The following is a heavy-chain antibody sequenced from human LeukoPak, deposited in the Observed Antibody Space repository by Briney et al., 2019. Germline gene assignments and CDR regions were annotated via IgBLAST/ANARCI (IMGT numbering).Heavy chain of an antibody. J-gene: IGHJ4*02. Sequence: ASVKVSCKTSGYTFTSYYIHWLRQAPGQGLEWMGWINPNSGGTNYAQKFQGRVTMTRDTSISTAYMELSRLRSDDTAVYYCASSGRAVAGTFSYWGQGTLVTVSS. V-gene: IGHV1-2*02. CDR1: GYTFTSYY. D-gene: IGHD6-19*01. CDR3: ASSGRAVAGTFSY. CDR2: INPNSGGT.